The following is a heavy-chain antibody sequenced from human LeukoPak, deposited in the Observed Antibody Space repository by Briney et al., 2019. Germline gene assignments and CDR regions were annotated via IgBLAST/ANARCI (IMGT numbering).Heavy chain of an antibody. CDR3: TRTIFGVVIDY. V-gene: IGHV3-49*04. CDR2: IRSKAYGGTI. CDR1: GFSFGDYA. Sequence: SGGSLRLSCTASGFSFGDYAMTWVRQAPGQGLEWIGFIRSKAYGGTIDYAASVKGRFTISRDDSKSIAYLQMNSLKTEDTAVYHCTRTIFGVVIDYWGQGTLVTVSS. D-gene: IGHD3-3*01. J-gene: IGHJ4*02.